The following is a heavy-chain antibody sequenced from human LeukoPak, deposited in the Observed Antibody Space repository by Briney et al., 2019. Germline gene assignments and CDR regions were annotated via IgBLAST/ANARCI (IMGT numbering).Heavy chain of an antibody. Sequence: GGSLRLSCAGSGFALKSYSLTWVRQAPGKGLEWVSSISSTSAYIHYADSVKGRFTISRDNSKNTMYLQMNSLRVEDTAVYYCARASGPFDYWGQGTLVTVSS. CDR1: GFALKSYS. CDR3: ARASGPFDY. V-gene: IGHV3-21*01. CDR2: ISSTSAYI. D-gene: IGHD1-26*01. J-gene: IGHJ4*02.